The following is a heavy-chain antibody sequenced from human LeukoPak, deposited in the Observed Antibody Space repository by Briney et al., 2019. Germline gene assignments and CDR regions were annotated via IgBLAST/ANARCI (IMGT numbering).Heavy chain of an antibody. CDR3: AREPSSGSYLYGQYGMDV. Sequence: ASVQVSCKASGYTFTSYAMHWVRQAPGQRLEWMGWINAGNGNTKYSQKFQGRVTITRDTSASTAYMELSSLRSEDTAVYYCAREPSSGSYLYGQYGMDVWGKGTTVTVSS. J-gene: IGHJ6*04. CDR2: INAGNGNT. V-gene: IGHV1-3*01. CDR1: GYTFTSYA. D-gene: IGHD3-10*01.